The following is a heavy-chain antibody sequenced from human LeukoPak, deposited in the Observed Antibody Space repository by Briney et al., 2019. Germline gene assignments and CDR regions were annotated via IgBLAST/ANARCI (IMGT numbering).Heavy chain of an antibody. V-gene: IGHV3-21*04. Sequence: PGGSLRLSCAASGFTFSSYSMNWVRQAPGKGLEWVSSISSSSSYIYYADSVKGRFTISRDNAKNSLYLQMNSLRAEDTAVYYCAKDLSYCSGGTCYTSRYYGMDVWGQGTTVTVSS. CDR1: GFTFSSYS. J-gene: IGHJ6*02. CDR2: ISSSSSYI. D-gene: IGHD2-15*01. CDR3: AKDLSYCSGGTCYTSRYYGMDV.